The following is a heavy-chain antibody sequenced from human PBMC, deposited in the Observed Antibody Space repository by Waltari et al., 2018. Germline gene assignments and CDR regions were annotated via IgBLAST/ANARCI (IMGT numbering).Heavy chain of an antibody. V-gene: IGHV4-4*02. CDR3: ASYRIAARNNWFDP. D-gene: IGHD6-6*01. CDR2: ITHSGRA. Sequence: QVQLQESGPGLVNPSGTLSLTCTVSRGSISSSNWWSWVRQPPGEGLEWIGEITHSGRANYNPSLKSRISISIDKSQNQFSLKMTSVDAADTAVYYCASYRIAARNNWFDPWGQGTLVTVSS. CDR1: RGSISSSNW. J-gene: IGHJ5*02.